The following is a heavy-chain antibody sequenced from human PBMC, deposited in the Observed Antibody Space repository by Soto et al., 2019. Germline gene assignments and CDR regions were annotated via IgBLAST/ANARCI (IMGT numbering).Heavy chain of an antibody. V-gene: IGHV3-30-3*01. D-gene: IGHD5-18*01. CDR1: GFTFSSYA. CDR2: ISYDGSNK. CDR3: ARENTAILYYYGMDV. J-gene: IGHJ6*02. Sequence: GGSLRLSCAASGFTFSSYAMHWVRQAPGKGLEWVAVISYDGSNKYYADSVKGRFTISRDNSKNTLYLQMNSLRAEDTAVYYCARENTAILYYYGMDVWGQGTTVTVSS.